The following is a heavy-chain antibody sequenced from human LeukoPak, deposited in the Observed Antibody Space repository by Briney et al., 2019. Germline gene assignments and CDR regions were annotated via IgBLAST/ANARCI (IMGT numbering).Heavy chain of an antibody. CDR1: GGSISGYY. Sequence: SETLSLTCTVSGGSISGYYWSWIRQPPGKGLEWIGETNHSGSTNYNPSLKSRVTISVDTSKNQFSLKLSSVTAADTAVYYCARAPVWGSYRPNYYYYYMDVWGKGTTVTVSS. CDR2: TNHSGST. D-gene: IGHD3-16*02. V-gene: IGHV4-34*01. J-gene: IGHJ6*03. CDR3: ARAPVWGSYRPNYYYYYMDV.